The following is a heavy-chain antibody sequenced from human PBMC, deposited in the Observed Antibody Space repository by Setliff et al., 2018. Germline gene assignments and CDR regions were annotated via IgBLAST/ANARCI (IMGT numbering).Heavy chain of an antibody. J-gene: IGHJ4*02. V-gene: IGHV4-34*01. Sequence: SETLSLTCAVYGGSFSGYYWSWIRQPPGKGLEWIGEINHSGSTNYNPSLKSRVTISVDTSKNQFSLKLSSVTASDTAVYYCAKVDNFWSGPIDYWGQGTLVTVSS. CDR2: INHSGST. CDR3: AKVDNFWSGPIDY. CDR1: GGSFSGYY. D-gene: IGHD3-3*01.